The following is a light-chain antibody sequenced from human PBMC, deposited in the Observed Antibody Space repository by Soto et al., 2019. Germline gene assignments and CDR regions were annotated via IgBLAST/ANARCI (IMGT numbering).Light chain of an antibody. J-gene: IGLJ1*01. Sequence: QPVSVSGSPGQSITISCTGTSSDIGGYDYVSWYQQHPGKAPKLMIYEVSNRPSGVSNRFSGSKSGNTASLTISGLQAEDEADYYCTSYTSSSTNYVFGTGTKLTVL. V-gene: IGLV2-14*01. CDR2: EVS. CDR3: TSYTSSSTNYV. CDR1: SSDIGGYDY.